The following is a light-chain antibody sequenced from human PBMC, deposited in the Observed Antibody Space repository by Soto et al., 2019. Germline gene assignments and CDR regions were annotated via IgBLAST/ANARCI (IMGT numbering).Light chain of an antibody. CDR3: QTWGTGIHVV. V-gene: IGLV4-69*01. CDR1: SGHSSYG. J-gene: IGLJ2*01. CDR2: VNSDGSH. Sequence: QSVLTQSPFASASLGASVKLTCTLSSGHSSYGIAWHQQQPEKGPRYLMKVNSDGSHSKGDGIPDRFSGSSSGAERYLTISSLQSEDEADYYCQTWGTGIHVVFGGGTKLTVL.